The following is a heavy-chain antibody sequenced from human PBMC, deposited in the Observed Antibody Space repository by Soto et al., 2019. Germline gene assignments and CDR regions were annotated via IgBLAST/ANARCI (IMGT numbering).Heavy chain of an antibody. V-gene: IGHV3-23*01. CDR1: GFTFSSYA. D-gene: IGHD3-10*01. Sequence: PGGSLRLSCAASGFTFSSYAMSWVRQAPGKGLEWVSAVSGSGGSTYYADSVKGRFTISRDNSKNTLYLQMNSLRAEDTAVYYCAKGPGSVFGPLTPNCYYYYGMDVWGQGTTVTVSS. J-gene: IGHJ6*02. CDR3: AKGPGSVFGPLTPNCYYYYGMDV. CDR2: VSGSGGST.